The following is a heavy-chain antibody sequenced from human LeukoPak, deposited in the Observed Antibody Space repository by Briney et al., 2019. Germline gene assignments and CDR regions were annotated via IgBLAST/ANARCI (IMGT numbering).Heavy chain of an antibody. CDR1: GGSISSDY. J-gene: IGHJ4*02. D-gene: IGHD3-16*01. V-gene: IGHV4-59*01. Sequence: SETLSLTCTVSGGSISSDYWSWIRQPPGKGLEWIGYISASGKTNYDPSLKSRATISVDTSRNQFSLRVNYVTAVDTAVYYCAKVGRGDHTWGSYSFDYWGQGILVTVSS. CDR3: AKVGRGDHTWGSYSFDY. CDR2: ISASGKT.